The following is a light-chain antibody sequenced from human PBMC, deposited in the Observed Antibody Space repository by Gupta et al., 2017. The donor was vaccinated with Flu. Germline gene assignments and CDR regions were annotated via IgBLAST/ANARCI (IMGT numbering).Light chain of an antibody. Sequence: IQVTQSPSSLSASVGDRVTITCRASQGISNYLAWYQRKPGKVPKLLIYGASTLQSGVPSRFSGSGSGTDFTLTISGLQPEDVASYYCQKYNSAPLTFGGGTKVEIK. V-gene: IGKV1-27*01. CDR3: QKYNSAPLT. J-gene: IGKJ4*01. CDR2: GAS. CDR1: QGISNY.